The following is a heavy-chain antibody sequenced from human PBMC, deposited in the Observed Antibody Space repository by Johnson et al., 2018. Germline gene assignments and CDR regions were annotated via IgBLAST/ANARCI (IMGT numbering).Heavy chain of an antibody. CDR1: GFTFSSYG. J-gene: IGHJ6*03. V-gene: IGHV3-30*03. CDR2: ISYDGSNK. D-gene: IGHD6-19*01. CDR3: ERDHRGWYTYYYYYMDV. Sequence: QVQLVQSGGGVVQPGRSXRLSCAASGFTFSSYGMHWVRQAPGKGLEWVAVISYDGSNKSYADSVKGRFTISRDNSKNTLYLQMNSLRAEDTAVYYCERDHRGWYTYYYYYMDVWGKGTTVTVSS.